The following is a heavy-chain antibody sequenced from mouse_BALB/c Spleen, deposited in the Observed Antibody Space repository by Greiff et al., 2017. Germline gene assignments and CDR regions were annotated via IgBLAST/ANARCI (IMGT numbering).Heavy chain of an antibody. CDR3: ARGLLRYFDV. Sequence: VKLQESGAELAKPGASVKMSCKASGYTFTSYWMHWVKQRPGQGLEWIGYINPSTGYTEYNQKFKDKATLTADKSSSTAYMQLSSLTSEDSAVYYCARGLLRYFDVWGAGTTVTVSS. V-gene: IGHV1-7*01. J-gene: IGHJ1*01. CDR1: GYTFTSYW. D-gene: IGHD2-3*01. CDR2: INPSTGYT.